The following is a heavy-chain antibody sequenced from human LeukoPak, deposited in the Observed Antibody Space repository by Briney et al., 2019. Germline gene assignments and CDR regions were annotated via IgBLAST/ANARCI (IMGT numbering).Heavy chain of an antibody. CDR1: GFPFSSYW. V-gene: IGHV3-7*01. J-gene: IGHJ6*02. D-gene: IGHD3-10*01. Sequence: GGSLRLSCVASGFPFSSYWMTWVRQAPGKGLEWVANIKQDGSKKSYVDSVKGRFTISRDNAKNTLYLQMNSLRAEDTAVYYCARDYGRSRDYGMDVWGQGTTVTVSS. CDR3: ARDYGRSRDYGMDV. CDR2: IKQDGSKK.